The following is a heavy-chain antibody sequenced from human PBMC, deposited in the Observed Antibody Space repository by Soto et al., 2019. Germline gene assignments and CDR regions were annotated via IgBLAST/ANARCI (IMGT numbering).Heavy chain of an antibody. CDR1: GCTFSRYG. J-gene: IGHJ4*02. Sequence: ASVKVSCKASGCTFSRYGINWVRQAPGHGLEWMGGIIPLFGTANYAQKFQGRVTITADESTSTAHMGLRSLRSEDTAVYYCARDYGHDCSGGNCYFYLWGQGPLVTVTP. V-gene: IGHV1-69*13. CDR2: IIPLFGTA. D-gene: IGHD2-15*01. CDR3: ARDYGHDCSGGNCYFYL.